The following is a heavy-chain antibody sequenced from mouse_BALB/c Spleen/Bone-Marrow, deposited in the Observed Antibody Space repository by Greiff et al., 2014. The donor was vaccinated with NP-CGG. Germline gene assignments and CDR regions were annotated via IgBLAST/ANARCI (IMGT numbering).Heavy chain of an antibody. V-gene: IGHV1-52*01. J-gene: IGHJ3*01. CDR1: GNTFTNHW. CDR3: VHFGFAY. Sequence: QVHVKQSGAELVRPGASVKLSCKASGNTFTNHWMSWVKQRPEQGLEWIGRIDPDDSETHYNQKFKDKAILTVDKSSSTAYMQLSSLTSEDSAVYYCVHFGFAYWGQGTLVTVSA. CDR2: IDPDDSET.